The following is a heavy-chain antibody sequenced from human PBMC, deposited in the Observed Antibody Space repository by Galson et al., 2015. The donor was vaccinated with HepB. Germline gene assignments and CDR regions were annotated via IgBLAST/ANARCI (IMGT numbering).Heavy chain of an antibody. CDR1: GFTFSSYA. CDR3: AKGGYSSGWYYGFDY. J-gene: IGHJ4*02. Sequence: PRLSCAASGFTFSSYAMSWVRQAPGKGLEWVSVIRGSGSSTNYADSVKGRFTISRDNSKNTLYLQMNSLRAEDTAVYYCAKGGYSSGWYYGFDYWGQGTLVTVSS. CDR2: IRGSGSST. V-gene: IGHV3-23*01. D-gene: IGHD6-19*01.